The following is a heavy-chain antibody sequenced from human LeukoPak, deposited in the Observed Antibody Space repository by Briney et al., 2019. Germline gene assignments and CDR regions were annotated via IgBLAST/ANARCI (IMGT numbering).Heavy chain of an antibody. CDR1: GYTFTSYA. V-gene: IGHV1-3*01. Sequence: ASVNVSCKASGYTFTSYAMHWVRQAPGQRLEWMGWINAGNGNTKYSQKLQGRVTMTTDTSTSTAYMELRSLRSDDTAVYYCARDTPAVAGPTVYYYYGMDVWGQGTTVTVSS. D-gene: IGHD6-19*01. CDR2: INAGNGNT. J-gene: IGHJ6*02. CDR3: ARDTPAVAGPTVYYYYGMDV.